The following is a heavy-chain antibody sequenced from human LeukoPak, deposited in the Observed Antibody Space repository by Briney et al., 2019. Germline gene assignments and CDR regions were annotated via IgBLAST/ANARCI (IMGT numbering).Heavy chain of an antibody. J-gene: IGHJ4*01. V-gene: IGHV4-59*08. CDR3: ARIGHDLYQTFDF. CDR2: IYYSGTT. CDR1: GGSISGYY. D-gene: IGHD2-2*01. Sequence: SETLSLTCTVSGGSISGYYWSWIRQPPGKGLEWIGYIYYSGTTYYNPSLKSRVTMSVDTSKNQFSLRLSSVTAADTAIYYCARIGHDLYQTFDFWGNGNLITVSS.